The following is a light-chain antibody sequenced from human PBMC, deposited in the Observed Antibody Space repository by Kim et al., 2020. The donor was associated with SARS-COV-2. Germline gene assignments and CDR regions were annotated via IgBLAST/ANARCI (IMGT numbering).Light chain of an antibody. Sequence: AGEGATLSCRASHSISSNLAWYQQKPGQAPRLLIYDASARATGIPARFSGSGSGTEFTLTITSLQSEDFAVYYCHHYNNWPPTWTFGPGTKVDIK. CDR2: DAS. CDR3: HHYNNWPPTWT. J-gene: IGKJ1*01. CDR1: HSISSN. V-gene: IGKV3-15*01.